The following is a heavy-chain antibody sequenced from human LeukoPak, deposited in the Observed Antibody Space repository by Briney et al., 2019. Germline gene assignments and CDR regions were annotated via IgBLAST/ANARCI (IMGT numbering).Heavy chain of an antibody. Sequence: SETLSLTCAVSGGSISSGGYSWSWIRQPPGKGLEWIGYIYHSGSTYYNPSLKSRVTISVDRSKNQFSLTLSSVTAADTAVYYCAREITDSSGYYYLDYWGQGTLVTVSS. CDR3: AREITDSSGYYYLDY. D-gene: IGHD3-22*01. J-gene: IGHJ4*02. CDR2: IYHSGST. V-gene: IGHV4-30-2*01. CDR1: GGSISSGGYS.